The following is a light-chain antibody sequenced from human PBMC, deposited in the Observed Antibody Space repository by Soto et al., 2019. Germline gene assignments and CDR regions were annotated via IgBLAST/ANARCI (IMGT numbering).Light chain of an antibody. CDR2: GVS. V-gene: IGKV3-15*01. CDR1: QSVSSN. CDR3: QQYNDWPWT. J-gene: IGKJ1*01. Sequence: EIVMTQSPATLSVSPGERASLSCRASQSVSSNLAWYQQKPGQTPRLLIYGVSTRATGIPVRVSGSGSGTEFTLIISSLQSEDFAVYYCQQYNDWPWTFGQGTKVEIK.